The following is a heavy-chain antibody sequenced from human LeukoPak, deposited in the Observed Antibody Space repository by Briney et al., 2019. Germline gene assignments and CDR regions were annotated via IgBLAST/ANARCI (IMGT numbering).Heavy chain of an antibody. V-gene: IGHV3-11*01. CDR2: INVNGAAM. D-gene: IGHD6-13*01. J-gene: IGHJ4*02. CDR3: ARGPRILAAGSYYFDY. Sequence: GGSLRPSCAASGFSFKDYYFSWIRQAPGKGLEWVSFINVNGAAMYYADSVKGRFTISRDNAKNSIYLEMNSLRAEDTAVYYCARGPRILAAGSYYFDYWGQGSLVTVSS. CDR1: GFSFKDYY.